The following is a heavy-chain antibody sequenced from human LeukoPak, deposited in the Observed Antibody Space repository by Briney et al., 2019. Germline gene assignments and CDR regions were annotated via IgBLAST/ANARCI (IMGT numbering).Heavy chain of an antibody. V-gene: IGHV3-64D*06. CDR2: ISSNGGST. CDR1: GFTFSSYA. Sequence: PGGSLRLSCSASGFTFSSYAMHWVRQAPGKGLKYVSAISSNGGSTYYADSVKGRFTISRDNSKNTLYLQMSSLRAEDTAVYYCVKGNSGYVRRYFDYWGQGTLVTVSS. J-gene: IGHJ4*02. D-gene: IGHD5-12*01. CDR3: VKGNSGYVRRYFDY.